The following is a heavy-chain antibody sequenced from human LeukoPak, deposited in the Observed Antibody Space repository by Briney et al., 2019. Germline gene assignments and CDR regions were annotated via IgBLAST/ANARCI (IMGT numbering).Heavy chain of an antibody. CDR1: GGSIDSSSYY. J-gene: IGHJ6*02. CDR2: IYYTGTT. CDR3: ARGGVSSGCVYYYYYYTMDV. Sequence: ETPSLTSTLSGGSIDSSSYYSGWVRQPPRKWLGWIGSIYYTGTTYSKPSLEGRVTISVETSTNQFSMKLSSVTAADTAVYYCARGGVSSGCVYYYYYYTMDVWGQGTTVTVSS. V-gene: IGHV4-39*01. D-gene: IGHD6-19*01.